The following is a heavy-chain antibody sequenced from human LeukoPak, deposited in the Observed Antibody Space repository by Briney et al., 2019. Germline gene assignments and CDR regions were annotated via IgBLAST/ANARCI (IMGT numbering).Heavy chain of an antibody. CDR2: ISGYNGNT. Sequence: ASVKVSCKASGYTFISYGISWVRQAPGQGLEWMGWISGYNGNTNYAQKLQGRITMTTDTSTSTAYMELRSLRFDDTAVYYCARWLGGVGALNLVFDYWGQGTLVTVSS. CDR3: ARWLGGVGALNLVFDY. V-gene: IGHV1-18*01. J-gene: IGHJ4*02. CDR1: GYTFISYG. D-gene: IGHD1-26*01.